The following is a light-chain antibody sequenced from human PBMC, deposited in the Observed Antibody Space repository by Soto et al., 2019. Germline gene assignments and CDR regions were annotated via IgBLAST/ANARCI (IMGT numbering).Light chain of an antibody. V-gene: IGKV1-39*01. Sequence: DIQMTQSPSSLSASVGDRVTITCRASQSISSYLNWYQQKPGKAPKLLIYAASSLQSGVPSRFSGSGSGTDFTLNISSLQPEDFATYYCQQSYSTPQTFGQGTTVEIK. CDR2: AAS. CDR1: QSISSY. J-gene: IGKJ1*01. CDR3: QQSYSTPQT.